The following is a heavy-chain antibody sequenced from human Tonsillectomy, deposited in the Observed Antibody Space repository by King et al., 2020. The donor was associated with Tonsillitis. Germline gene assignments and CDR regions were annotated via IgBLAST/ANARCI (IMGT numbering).Heavy chain of an antibody. V-gene: IGHV3-15*01. J-gene: IGHJ4*02. CDR3: VTDWRHCSSCYGGDH. CDR2: IKRESDGATT. CDR1: GFTFSSVW. D-gene: IGHD2-15*01. Sequence: QLVQSGGGLAKPGGSLTLSCTASGFTFSSVWMGWARQAPGRGLEWVGRIKRESDGATTDYTVPVKGRFFISRDDSKNTLYLQMNSLQIEDTAVYYCVTDWRHCSSCYGGDHWGQGSLVTVSS.